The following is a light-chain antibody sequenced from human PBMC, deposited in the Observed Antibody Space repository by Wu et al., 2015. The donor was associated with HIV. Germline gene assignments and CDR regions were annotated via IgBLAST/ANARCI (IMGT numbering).Light chain of an antibody. CDR3: QQYDSSPLT. CDR1: QTINNEY. Sequence: EIVLAQSPGTLSLSPGERATLSCQSSQTINNEYLAWYQQKPGQAPRLLIYGVSSRATGIPDRFSGSGSGTDFTLTISRLEPEDFAVYYCQQYDSSPLTFGGGTKVEI. V-gene: IGKV3-20*01. J-gene: IGKJ4*01. CDR2: GVS.